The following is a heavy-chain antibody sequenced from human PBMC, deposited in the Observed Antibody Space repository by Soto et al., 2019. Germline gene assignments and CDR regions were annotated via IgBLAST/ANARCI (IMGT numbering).Heavy chain of an antibody. CDR1: GYMFTSYG. Sequence: QVQLVQSGAEVKKAGASVKVSCKASGYMFTSYGISWVRQAPGQGLEWMGWISAHDGNTKNAQKFQGRVTMTTDTSTSTAYMELRSLRSDDTAVYYCARDWAYSAPFDHWGQGTLVTVSS. V-gene: IGHV1-18*01. D-gene: IGHD6-13*01. CDR3: ARDWAYSAPFDH. J-gene: IGHJ4*02. CDR2: ISAHDGNT.